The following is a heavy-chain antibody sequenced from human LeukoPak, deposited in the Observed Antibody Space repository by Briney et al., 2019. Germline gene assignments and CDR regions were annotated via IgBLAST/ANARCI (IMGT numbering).Heavy chain of an antibody. CDR2: INTRSDTI. D-gene: IGHD3-10*01. CDR1: GFPFRNYS. V-gene: IGHV3-48*04. Sequence: GSLRLSCAASGFPFRNYSMTWVRQAPGKGVGGGLFINTRSDTIYYADSVKGRFTISRDNAKNSLFLHMSNLRAEDTAVYYCARDMYFYGSGTVYYGMDVWGPGTTVTVSS. CDR3: ARDMYFYGSGTVYYGMDV. J-gene: IGHJ6*02.